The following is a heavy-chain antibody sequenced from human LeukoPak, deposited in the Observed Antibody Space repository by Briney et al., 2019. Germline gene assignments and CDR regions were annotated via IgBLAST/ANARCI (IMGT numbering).Heavy chain of an antibody. CDR1: GGSISSYY. J-gene: IGHJ5*02. D-gene: IGHD3-10*01. CDR3: ARGGYYGAGRPRFDP. Sequence: SETLSLTCTVSGGSISSYYWSWIRQPAGKGLEWIGRIYTSGSTNYNPSLKSRVTMSVDTSKNQFSLKLSSVTAADTAVYYCARGGYYGAGRPRFDPWGQGTLVTVSS. CDR2: IYTSGST. V-gene: IGHV4-4*07.